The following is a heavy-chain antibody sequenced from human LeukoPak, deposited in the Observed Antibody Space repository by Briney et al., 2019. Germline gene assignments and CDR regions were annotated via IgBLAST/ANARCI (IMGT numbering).Heavy chain of an antibody. CDR3: AKVEVWDYFDY. J-gene: IGHJ4*02. V-gene: IGHV3-23*01. CDR1: GFSFNSYA. D-gene: IGHD2-8*01. Sequence: GGSLRLSCAASGFSFNSYAMTWVRQAPGKGLEWVSAISGSGGSTYYADSVKGRFTISRDNSKNTLYLQMNSLRAEDTAVYYCAKVEVWDYFDYWGQGTLVTVSS. CDR2: ISGSGGST.